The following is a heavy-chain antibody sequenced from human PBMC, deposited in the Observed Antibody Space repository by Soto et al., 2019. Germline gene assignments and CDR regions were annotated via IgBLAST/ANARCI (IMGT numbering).Heavy chain of an antibody. Sequence: PWGSLRLSCAASGFTFSSYGMHWVRQAPGKGLEWVAVLWYDGSNKYYADSVKGRFTISRDNSKNTLYLQMNSLRAEDTAVYYCAREGPDYYDSSAHPDDYYYGMDVWGQGTTVTVSS. D-gene: IGHD3-22*01. CDR3: AREGPDYYDSSAHPDDYYYGMDV. V-gene: IGHV3-33*01. CDR1: GFTFSSYG. J-gene: IGHJ6*02. CDR2: LWYDGSNK.